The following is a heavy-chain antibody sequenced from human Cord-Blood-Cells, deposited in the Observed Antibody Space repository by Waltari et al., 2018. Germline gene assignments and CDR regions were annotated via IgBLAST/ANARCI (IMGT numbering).Heavy chain of an antibody. Sequence: QVQLQESGPGLVKPSETLSPPCTVPGGPISSSHRHWIRQPAGKGLEWIGRIYTSGSTNYNPSLKSRVTMSVDTSKNQFSLKLSSVTAADTAVYYCALSSGSYPADYWGQGTLVTVSS. D-gene: IGHD1-26*01. CDR3: ALSSGSYPADY. CDR1: GGPISSSH. J-gene: IGHJ4*02. V-gene: IGHV4-4*07. CDR2: IYTSGST.